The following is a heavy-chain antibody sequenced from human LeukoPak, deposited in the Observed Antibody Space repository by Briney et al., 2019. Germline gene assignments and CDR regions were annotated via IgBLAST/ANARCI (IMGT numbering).Heavy chain of an antibody. CDR3: ARVRGYIVVVPAAGSYYYMDV. Sequence: ASVKVSCKASGYTFTSYGISWVRQAPGQGLEWMGWISAYNGNTNYAQKLQGRVTMTTDTSTSTAYMELRSLRSDDTAVYYCARVRGYIVVVPAAGSYYYMDVWGKGTTVTVSS. V-gene: IGHV1-18*01. D-gene: IGHD2-2*01. J-gene: IGHJ6*03. CDR1: GYTFTSYG. CDR2: ISAYNGNT.